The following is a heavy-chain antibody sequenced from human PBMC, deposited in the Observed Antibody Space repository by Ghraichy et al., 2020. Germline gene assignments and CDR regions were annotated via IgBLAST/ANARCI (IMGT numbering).Heavy chain of an antibody. CDR2: INEHASER. V-gene: IGHV3-7*03. J-gene: IGHJ6*04. Sequence: GESLNISCAASGFTFSDSWVTWMRQVPGKGPEWVANINEHASERNYVDSVKGRFTVSRDNAENSVYLQMNSLRVEDTAVYYCTRGHYGMDVWGKGTTVTVSA. CDR3: TRGHYGMDV. CDR1: GFTFSDSW.